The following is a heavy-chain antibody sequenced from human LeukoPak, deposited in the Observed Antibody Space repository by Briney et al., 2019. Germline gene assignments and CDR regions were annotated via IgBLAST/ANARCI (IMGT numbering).Heavy chain of an antibody. CDR1: GGSISSGSYY. D-gene: IGHD6-19*01. J-gene: IGHJ6*03. CDR2: IYTSGST. V-gene: IGHV4-61*02. Sequence: PSETLSLTCTVSGGSISSGSYYWSWIRQPAGKGLEWIGRIYTSGSTNYNPSLKSRVTISVDTPKNQFSLKLSSVTAADTAVYYCARARTQQWLVPDYYYYYYMDVWAKGPRSPSP. CDR3: ARARTQQWLVPDYYYYYYMDV.